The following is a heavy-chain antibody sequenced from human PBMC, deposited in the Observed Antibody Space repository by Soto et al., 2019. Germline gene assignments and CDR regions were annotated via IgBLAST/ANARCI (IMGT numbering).Heavy chain of an antibody. CDR2: IYYSGST. V-gene: IGHV4-59*08. CDR1: GGSISSYY. J-gene: IGHJ5*02. CDR3: ARHSYSSGWYWFDP. D-gene: IGHD6-19*01. Sequence: SETLSLTCTVSGGSISSYYWSWIRQPPGKGLEWIGYIYYSGSTNYNPSLKSRVTISVDTSKNQFSLKLSSVTAADTAVYYCARHSYSSGWYWFDPLGQGTQVTVSS.